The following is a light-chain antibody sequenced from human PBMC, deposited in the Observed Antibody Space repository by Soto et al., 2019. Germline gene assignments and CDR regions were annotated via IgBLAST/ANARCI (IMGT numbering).Light chain of an antibody. CDR3: FSTTTGSTHV. CDR2: EVS. J-gene: IGLJ1*01. CDR1: SSDIGAYNY. V-gene: IGLV2-14*01. Sequence: QSVLTQPASVSGSPGQSITISCTGTSSDIGAYNYVSWFQQYPGKAPKLIISEVSNRPSGVSNRFSGSKSGTAASLTISGLQAEDDADYFCFSTTTGSTHVFGTGTKVTVL.